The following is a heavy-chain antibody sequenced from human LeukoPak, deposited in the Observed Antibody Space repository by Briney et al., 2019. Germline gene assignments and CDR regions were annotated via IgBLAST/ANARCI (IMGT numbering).Heavy chain of an antibody. V-gene: IGHV1-2*02. Sequence: ASAKVSCKASGYTFTGYYMHWVRQAPGQGLEWMGWINPKSGGTNYEQKFQGRVIMTRDTSISTAYMELSRLTSDDTAVYYCARHMTTANNWFDPWGQGTLVTVSS. CDR3: ARHMTTANNWFDP. CDR1: GYTFTGYY. CDR2: INPKSGGT. J-gene: IGHJ5*02. D-gene: IGHD1-1*01.